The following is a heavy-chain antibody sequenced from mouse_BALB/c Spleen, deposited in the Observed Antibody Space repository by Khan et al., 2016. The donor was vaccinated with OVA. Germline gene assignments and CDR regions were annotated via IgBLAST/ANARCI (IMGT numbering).Heavy chain of an antibody. D-gene: IGHD2-14*01. V-gene: IGHV2-2*01. CDR1: GFSLNTYG. J-gene: IGHJ3*01. CDR2: IRSGGTT. CDR3: ARNSYMYDFTY. Sequence: QVQLKESGPGLVQPSQSLSITCTVSGFSLNTYGIHWIRQSQGKGLEWLGVIRSGGTTDYNGAFISRLNITKDNSKTQAFFKMNSLQADDTAIYYCARNSYMYDFTYWGQGTLVTVSA.